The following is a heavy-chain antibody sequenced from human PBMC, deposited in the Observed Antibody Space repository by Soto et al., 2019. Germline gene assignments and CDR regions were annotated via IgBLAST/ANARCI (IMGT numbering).Heavy chain of an antibody. CDR3: AKDSGQGGAFDI. J-gene: IGHJ3*02. Sequence: EVQLVESGGGLVQPGRSLRLSCAASGFTFDDYAMHWVRQAPGKGLEWVSGISWNSGSIGYADSVKGRFTISRDNAKNSLYLKMNSLRAEDTALYYCAKDSGQGGAFDIWGQGTMVTVSS. CDR2: ISWNSGSI. CDR1: GFTFDDYA. V-gene: IGHV3-9*01. D-gene: IGHD3-10*01.